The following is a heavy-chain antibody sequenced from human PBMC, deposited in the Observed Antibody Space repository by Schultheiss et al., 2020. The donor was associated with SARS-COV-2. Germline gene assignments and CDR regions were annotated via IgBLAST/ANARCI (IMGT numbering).Heavy chain of an antibody. CDR3: ASEGFFGVVIINYFDY. CDR2: ISYDGSNK. CDR1: GFTFSSYA. V-gene: IGHV3-30*01. D-gene: IGHD3-3*01. J-gene: IGHJ4*02. Sequence: GGSLRLSCAASGFTFSSYAMHWVRQAPGKGLEWVAVISYDGSNKYYADSVKGRFTISRDNSKNTLYLQMNSLRAEDTAVYYCASEGFFGVVIINYFDYWGQGTLVTVSS.